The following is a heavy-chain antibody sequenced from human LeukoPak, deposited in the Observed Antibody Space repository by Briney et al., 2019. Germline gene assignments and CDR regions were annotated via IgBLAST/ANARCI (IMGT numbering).Heavy chain of an antibody. CDR2: ISSSGSTI. Sequence: PGGSLRLSCAASGFTFSSYEMNWVRQAPGKGLEWVSYISSSGSTIYYADSVKGRFTISRDNAKNSLYLQMNSLRAEDTAVYYCARDVHSGYDWYYYYYMDVWGKGTTVTISS. CDR1: GFTFSSYE. CDR3: ARDVHSGYDWYYYYYMDV. D-gene: IGHD5-12*01. J-gene: IGHJ6*03. V-gene: IGHV3-48*03.